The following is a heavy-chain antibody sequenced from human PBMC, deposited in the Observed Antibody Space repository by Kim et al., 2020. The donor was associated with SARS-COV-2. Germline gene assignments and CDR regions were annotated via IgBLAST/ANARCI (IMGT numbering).Heavy chain of an antibody. J-gene: IGHJ6*02. CDR1: GFTFSNAW. V-gene: IGHV3-15*01. Sequence: GGSLRLSCAASGFTFSNAWMSWVRQAPGKGLEWVGRIKSKTDGGTTDYAAPVKGRFTISRDDSKNTLYLQMNSLKTEDTAVYYCTTEYCGGDCYSGRNYYYGMDVWGQGTADTVSS. D-gene: IGHD2-21*02. CDR3: TTEYCGGDCYSGRNYYYGMDV. CDR2: IKSKTDGGTT.